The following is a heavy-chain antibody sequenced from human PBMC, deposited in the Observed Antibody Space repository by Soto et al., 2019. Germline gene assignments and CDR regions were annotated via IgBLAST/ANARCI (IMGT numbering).Heavy chain of an antibody. CDR2: IWYDGSNK. CDR1: GFTFSSYG. CDR3: ARDQQLVHGGFDY. D-gene: IGHD6-6*01. V-gene: IGHV3-33*01. Sequence: PGGSLRLSCAASGFTFSSYGMHWVRQAPGKGLEWVAVIWYDGSNKYYADSVKGRFTISRDNSKNTLYLQMNSLRAEDTAVYYCARDQQLVHGGFDYWGQGTLVTVSS. J-gene: IGHJ4*02.